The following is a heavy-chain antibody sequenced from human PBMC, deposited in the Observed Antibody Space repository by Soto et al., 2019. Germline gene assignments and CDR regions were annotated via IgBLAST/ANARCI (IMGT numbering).Heavy chain of an antibody. CDR3: ARDRGRRFSEWFGSYGMDV. Sequence: ASVKVSCKASGYTFTGYYMHWVRQAPGQGLEWMGWINPNSGGTNYAQKFQGWVTMTRDTSINTAYMELSRLRSDDTAVYYCARDRGRRFSEWFGSYGMDVWGQGTTVTVSS. D-gene: IGHD3-3*01. CDR1: GYTFTGYY. CDR2: INPNSGGT. J-gene: IGHJ6*02. V-gene: IGHV1-2*04.